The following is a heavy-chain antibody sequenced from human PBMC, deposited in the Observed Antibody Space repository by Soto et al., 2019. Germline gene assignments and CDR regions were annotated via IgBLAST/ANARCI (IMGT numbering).Heavy chain of an antibody. CDR2: IYYSGST. CDR3: ARVDPGGYDSTNDAFDI. V-gene: IGHV4-59*01. Sequence: SETLSLTCTVSGGSISSYYWSWIRQPPGKGLEWIGYIYYSGSTNYNPSLKSRVTISVDTSKNQFSLKLSSVTAADTAVYYCARVDPGGYDSTNDAFDIWGQGTMVTVSS. CDR1: GGSISSYY. J-gene: IGHJ3*02. D-gene: IGHD3-22*01.